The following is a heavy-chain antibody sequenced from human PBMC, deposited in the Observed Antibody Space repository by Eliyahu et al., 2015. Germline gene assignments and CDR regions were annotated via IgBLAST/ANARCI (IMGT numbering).Heavy chain of an antibody. J-gene: IGHJ4*02. Sequence: QLQLQESGPGLVKPSETLSLTCTVSGGSISSSTXXWVWXRQPPGKGXXXVGSIYCSGSTYYNPSLQSRLTISGDMSKNQXSLKLNSVTAADTAVYYCARLISSGWYFDSWGQGTLVTVSS. D-gene: IGHD6-19*01. V-gene: IGHV4-39*01. CDR2: IYCSGST. CDR3: ARLISSGWYFDS. CDR1: GGSISSSTXX.